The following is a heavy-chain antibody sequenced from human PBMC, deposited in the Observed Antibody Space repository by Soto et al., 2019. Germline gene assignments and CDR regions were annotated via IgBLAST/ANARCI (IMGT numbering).Heavy chain of an antibody. D-gene: IGHD2-15*01. V-gene: IGHV4-30-2*06. J-gene: IGHJ6*01. CDR1: CGIILYGGFS. CDR2: ISHLEST. Sequence: SPPLSLTCTCSCGIILYGGFSWCLIRQSPRQGLEWIGYISHLESTYFHPSFKSRLTMSIDRTRNQFSLKLSSVTAADMAVYYKCRGGGQFCFSVW. CDR3: CRGGGQFCFSV.